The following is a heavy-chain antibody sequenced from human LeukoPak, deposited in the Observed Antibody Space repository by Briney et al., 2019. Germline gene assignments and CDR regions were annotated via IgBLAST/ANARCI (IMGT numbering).Heavy chain of an antibody. Sequence: GGSLRLSCAASGLTFRNYWMTWVRQAPGKGLQWVTFIRYEGSNKYYADSVKGRFTISRDNSKNTLYLQMNSLRVEDTAVYYCAKESDVAAAGIDYWGQGTLVTVSS. CDR1: GLTFRNYW. D-gene: IGHD6-13*01. CDR2: IRYEGSNK. V-gene: IGHV3-30*02. J-gene: IGHJ4*02. CDR3: AKESDVAAAGIDY.